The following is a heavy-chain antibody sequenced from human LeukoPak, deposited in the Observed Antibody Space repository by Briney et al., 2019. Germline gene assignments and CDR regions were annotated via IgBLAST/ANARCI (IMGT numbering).Heavy chain of an antibody. CDR3: ARDGYGYTYGPFDL. Sequence: SETLSLTCTVSGGSISSYYWSWIRQPPGKGLEWIGYIYYSGSTNYNPSLKSRVTISVDTSKNQFSLKLSSVTAADTAVYYCARDGYGYTYGPFDLWGQGTLVTVSS. CDR2: IYYSGST. V-gene: IGHV4-59*01. CDR1: GGSISSYY. J-gene: IGHJ4*02. D-gene: IGHD5-18*01.